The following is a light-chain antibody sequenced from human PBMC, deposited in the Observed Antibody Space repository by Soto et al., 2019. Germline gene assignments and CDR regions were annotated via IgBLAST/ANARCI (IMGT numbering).Light chain of an antibody. CDR1: SSNIGNNA. V-gene: IGLV1-36*01. CDR3: AVWDDSLNAYG. J-gene: IGLJ1*01. CDR2: YDN. Sequence: QSALTQPPSVSEAPSQRVTISCSGSSSNIGNNAVNWYQQLPGKSPKLLIYYDNLLPSGVSDRLSGSKSGTSASLAISGLQSEDEADYYCAVWDDSLNAYGFGIGTKVTVL.